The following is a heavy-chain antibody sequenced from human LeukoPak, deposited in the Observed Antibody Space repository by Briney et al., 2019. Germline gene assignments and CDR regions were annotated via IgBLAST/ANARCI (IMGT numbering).Heavy chain of an antibody. CDR1: GFTFSSYS. CDR2: ISSSSTTI. Sequence: GGSLRLSCAASGFTFSSYSLSWVRQAPRKGLEWVSYISSSSTTIYYADSAKGRFTISRDNAKNSLYLQMNSLRDEDTAVYYCARDSYGNSGYYYVSDYWGQGTLVTVSS. CDR3: ARDSYGNSGYYYVSDY. J-gene: IGHJ4*02. D-gene: IGHD3-22*01. V-gene: IGHV3-48*02.